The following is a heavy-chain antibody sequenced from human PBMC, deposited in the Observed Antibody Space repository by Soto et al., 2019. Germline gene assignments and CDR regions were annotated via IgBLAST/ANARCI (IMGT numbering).Heavy chain of an antibody. CDR2: ISGSGGDT. CDR1: GFTFSSYA. V-gene: IGHV3-23*01. D-gene: IGHD3-10*01. CDR3: ARGSKESYPGSRIFDF. Sequence: PGGSLRLSCAASGFTFSSYAMSWVRQAPGKGLEWVSAISGSGGDTKYADSVRGRFTISRDNSKNTLYLQMSSLRAEDSAVYYCARGSKESYPGSRIFDFWGRGTLVTVSS. J-gene: IGHJ4*02.